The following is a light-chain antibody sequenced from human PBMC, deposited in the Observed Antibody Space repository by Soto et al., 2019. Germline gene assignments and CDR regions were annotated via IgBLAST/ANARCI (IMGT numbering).Light chain of an antibody. CDR3: QQANSFSIT. J-gene: IGKJ5*01. CDR1: QTISSW. V-gene: IGKV1-12*01. Sequence: DIQMTQSPSTLSGSVGDRVTITCRASQTISSWLAWYQQKPGKAPKRLIYAASSLQSGVPSRFSGSGSGTDFTLTISSLQPEDFATYYCQQANSFSITFGQGTRLEIK. CDR2: AAS.